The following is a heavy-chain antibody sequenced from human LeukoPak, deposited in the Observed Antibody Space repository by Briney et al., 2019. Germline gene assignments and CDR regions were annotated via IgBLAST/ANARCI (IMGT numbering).Heavy chain of an antibody. J-gene: IGHJ4*02. CDR1: GYTFTYYY. CDR3: STEDKYCGGANCGKY. Sequence: GASVKVCFTTSGYTFTYYYVHWVRQAPGQGLEWMGYIIPDSGGADYDQRFQGRVTMTRDKSISTVYMELSSLRSDDTAVYYCSTEDKYCGGANCGKYWAQGTLVTVSS. CDR2: IIPDSGGA. D-gene: IGHD2-21*01. V-gene: IGHV1-2*02.